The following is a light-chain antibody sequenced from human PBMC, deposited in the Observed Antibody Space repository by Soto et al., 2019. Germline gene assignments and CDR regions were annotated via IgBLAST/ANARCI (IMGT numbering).Light chain of an antibody. CDR2: DAS. Sequence: ETVLTQSPATLSLSPGERATLSCRASQSVGKFLAWYQQKPGQAPRLLIYDASNRATGIPARFSRIGSGTDFTLTISTLDAEDFAVYYCQQRRYWPPIFTFGPGTTVDIK. CDR3: QQRRYWPPIFT. V-gene: IGKV3-11*01. CDR1: QSVGKF. J-gene: IGKJ3*01.